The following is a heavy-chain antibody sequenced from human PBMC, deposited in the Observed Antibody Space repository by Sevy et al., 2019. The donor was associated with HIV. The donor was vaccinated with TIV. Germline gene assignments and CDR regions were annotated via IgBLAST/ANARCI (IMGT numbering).Heavy chain of an antibody. D-gene: IGHD3-10*01. CDR3: ASEVPGAYYYMDV. V-gene: IGHV3-33*01. J-gene: IGHJ6*03. CDR2: IWYDGSNK. Sequence: GGSLRLSCAASGFTFSTYAMHWVRQAPGKGLEWVAVIWYDGSNKHYADSVKGRFTISRDNSKNTLYLQMNSLRAEDTAVYYCASEVPGAYYYMDVWGKGTTVTVSS. CDR1: GFTFSTYA.